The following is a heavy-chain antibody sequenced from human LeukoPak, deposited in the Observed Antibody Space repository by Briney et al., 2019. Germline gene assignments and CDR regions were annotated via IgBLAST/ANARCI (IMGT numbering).Heavy chain of an antibody. CDR1: KFSFSSYW. CDR3: ARVLTGSWDWFDP. D-gene: IGHD2-8*02. Sequence: GGSLRLSCAASKFSFSSYWMHWVRQAPGKGLVWVSRSNSDGSRTNYAASVKGRFTISRDNAKNTLYLQMSSLRAEDTAVYYCARVLTGSWDWFDPWGQGTLVTVSS. CDR2: SNSDGSRT. J-gene: IGHJ5*02. V-gene: IGHV3-74*01.